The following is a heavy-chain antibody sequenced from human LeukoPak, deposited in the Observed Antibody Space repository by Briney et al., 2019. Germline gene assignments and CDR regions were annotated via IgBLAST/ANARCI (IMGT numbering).Heavy chain of an antibody. CDR2: ISDDGSNK. CDR1: GFSFSSYG. D-gene: IGHD3-22*01. J-gene: IGHJ3*02. V-gene: IGHV3-30*18. Sequence: PGGSLRLSCAASGFSFSSYGIHWVRQAPGKGLEWVAVISDDGSNKYYADSVKGRFTISRDNSKTTLYLQMNSLRAEDTAVYYCAKDRSTYYYDSSGYYPDAFDIWGQGTMVTVSS. CDR3: AKDRSTYYYDSSGYYPDAFDI.